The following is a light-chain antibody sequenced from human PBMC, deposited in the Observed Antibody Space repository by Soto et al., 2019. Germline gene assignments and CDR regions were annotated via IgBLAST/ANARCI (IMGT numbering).Light chain of an antibody. J-gene: IGKJ2*01. CDR1: QSISSW. CDR3: QQYNSYNT. V-gene: IGKV1-5*03. CDR2: KAS. Sequence: DIQMTQSPSTLSASVGDRVTITCRASQSISSWLTWYQQKPGKAPKLLIYKASSLESGVPSRFSGSGSGTEFTLTISSLQPDDFATYCCQQYNSYNTFGQGTKLEIK.